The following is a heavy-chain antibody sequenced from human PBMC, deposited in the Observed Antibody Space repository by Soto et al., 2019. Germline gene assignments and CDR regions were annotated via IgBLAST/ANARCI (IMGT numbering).Heavy chain of an antibody. V-gene: IGHV4-34*01. Sequence: LSLTCAAYGGSFSGYYWNWIRQPPGKGLEWIGEINHSGSTNYNPSLKSRVTISVDTSKNQFSLKLNSVTAADTAVYYCARVDYDILTGYDFDYWGQGTLVTVSS. D-gene: IGHD3-9*01. CDR3: ARVDYDILTGYDFDY. CDR1: GGSFSGYY. CDR2: INHSGST. J-gene: IGHJ4*02.